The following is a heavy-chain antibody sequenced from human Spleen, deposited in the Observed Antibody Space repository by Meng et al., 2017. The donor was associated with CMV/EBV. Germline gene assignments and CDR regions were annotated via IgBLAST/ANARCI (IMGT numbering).Heavy chain of an antibody. Sequence: ASVKVSCKTSGYTFTDYYMHWVRQAPRQGLEWMGWINPKSGGTNYAQKFQGRVTMTRDTSISTAYMELSRPRSDDTAVYYCARGDSIAAGGTGDYWGQGTLVTVSS. D-gene: IGHD6-13*01. J-gene: IGHJ4*02. CDR1: GYTFTDYY. CDR2: INPKSGGT. V-gene: IGHV1-2*02. CDR3: ARGDSIAAGGTGDY.